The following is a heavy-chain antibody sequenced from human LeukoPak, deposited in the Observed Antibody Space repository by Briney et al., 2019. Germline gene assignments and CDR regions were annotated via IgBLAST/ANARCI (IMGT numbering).Heavy chain of an antibody. CDR1: GFTFSSYG. CDR3: ATYAGIAAAGTLNFDY. D-gene: IGHD6-13*01. Sequence: GGSLRLSCAASGFTFSSYGMHWVRQAPGKGLEWVAFIRYDGSNKYYADSVKGRFTISRDNSKNTLYLQMNSLRAEDTAVYYCATYAGIAAAGTLNFDYWGQGTLVTVSS. J-gene: IGHJ4*02. V-gene: IGHV3-30*02. CDR2: IRYDGSNK.